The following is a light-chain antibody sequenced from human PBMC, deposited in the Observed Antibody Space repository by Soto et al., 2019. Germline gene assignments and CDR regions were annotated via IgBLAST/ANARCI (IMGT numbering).Light chain of an antibody. CDR1: SSDVGAYNY. Sequence: QSVLTQPPSASGSPGRSVTISFAGTSSDVGAYNYVSWYQQEPGKAPKLMIYDVSERPSGVPDRFSASKSGNTASLTIYGLQAEDEDDYYCWSYAGSYRVFGTGTKVIVL. CDR2: DVS. CDR3: WSYAGSYRV. J-gene: IGLJ1*01. V-gene: IGLV2-11*01.